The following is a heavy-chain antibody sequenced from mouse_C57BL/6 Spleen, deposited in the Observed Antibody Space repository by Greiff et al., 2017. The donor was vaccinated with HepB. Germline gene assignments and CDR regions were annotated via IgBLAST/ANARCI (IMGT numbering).Heavy chain of an antibody. CDR2: ISSGGDYI. CDR1: GFTFSSYA. D-gene: IGHD1-1*01. J-gene: IGHJ3*01. Sequence: EVKVVDSGEGLVKPGGSLKLSCAASGFTFSSYAMSWVRQTPEKRLEWVAYISSGGDYIYYADTVKGRFTISRDNARNTLYLQMSSLKSEDTAMYYCTTVELITTVVATEGFAYWGQGTLVTVSA. V-gene: IGHV5-9-1*02. CDR3: TTVELITTVVATEGFAY.